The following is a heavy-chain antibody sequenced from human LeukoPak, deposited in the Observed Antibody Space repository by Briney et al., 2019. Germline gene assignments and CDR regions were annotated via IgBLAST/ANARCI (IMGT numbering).Heavy chain of an antibody. CDR3: AKDVSSGTYDYYYMDV. J-gene: IGHJ6*03. CDR2: ISSSSSYI. V-gene: IGHV3-21*04. CDR1: GFTFSSFE. Sequence: PGGSLRLSCAASGFTFSSFEMNWVRQAPGKGLEWVSSISSSSSYIYYADSVKGRFTISRDNSKNTLYLQMNSLRAEDTAVYYCAKDVSSGTYDYYYMDVWGKGTTVTVSS. D-gene: IGHD1-1*01.